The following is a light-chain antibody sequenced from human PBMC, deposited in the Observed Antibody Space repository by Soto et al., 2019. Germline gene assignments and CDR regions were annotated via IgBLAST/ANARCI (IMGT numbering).Light chain of an antibody. V-gene: IGKV3-20*01. CDR1: QTVRNNY. Sequence: EFVLTQSPGTLSLSPGERATLSCRASQTVRNNYLAWYQQKPGQAPRLLIYDASSRATGIPDRFSGGGSGTDFTLTIDRLEPEDFATYYCQQLDSYPITFGQGTRLEIK. J-gene: IGKJ5*01. CDR2: DAS. CDR3: QQLDSYPIT.